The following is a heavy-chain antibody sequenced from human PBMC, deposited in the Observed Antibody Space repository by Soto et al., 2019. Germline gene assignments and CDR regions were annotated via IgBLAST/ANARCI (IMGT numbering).Heavy chain of an antibody. CDR2: FDPEDGET. CDR1: GYTITELS. D-gene: IGHD6-6*01. CDR3: ATESAPPRYSSSGFFDY. Sequence: ASVKVSCKVSGYTITELSMHWVRQAPGKGLEWMGGFDPEDGETIYAQKFQGRVTMTEDTSTDTAYMELSSLRSEDTAVYYCATESAPPRYSSSGFFDYWGQGTLVTVSS. J-gene: IGHJ4*02. V-gene: IGHV1-24*01.